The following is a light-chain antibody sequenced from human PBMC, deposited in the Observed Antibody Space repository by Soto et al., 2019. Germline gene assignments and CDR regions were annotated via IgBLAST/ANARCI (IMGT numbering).Light chain of an antibody. CDR3: NSYTSSSNLV. V-gene: IGLV2-14*01. J-gene: IGLJ3*02. Sequence: QAVVTQPASVSGSPGQSITISCTGTSSDVGGYNYVSWYQQHPGKAPKLLIYDVSNRPSVVSNRFSGSKSGNTASLTISGLQAEDEADYYCNSYTSSSNLVFGGGTQLTVL. CDR2: DVS. CDR1: SSDVGGYNY.